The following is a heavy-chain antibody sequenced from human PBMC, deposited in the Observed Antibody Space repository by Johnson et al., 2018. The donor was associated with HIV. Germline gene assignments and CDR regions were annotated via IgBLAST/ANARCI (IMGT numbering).Heavy chain of an antibody. J-gene: IGHJ3*02. Sequence: EVQLVESGGGVVQPGRSLRLSCAASGFTFSSYWMSWVRQAPGKGLEWVANIKQDGSEKYYVDSVKGRFTISRDNAKNSLYLQMNSLRAEDTAVYYCARDFYLLSSSWYSAFDIWGQGTMVTVSS. D-gene: IGHD6-13*01. CDR3: ARDFYLLSSSWYSAFDI. CDR1: GFTFSSYW. V-gene: IGHV3-7*01. CDR2: IKQDGSEK.